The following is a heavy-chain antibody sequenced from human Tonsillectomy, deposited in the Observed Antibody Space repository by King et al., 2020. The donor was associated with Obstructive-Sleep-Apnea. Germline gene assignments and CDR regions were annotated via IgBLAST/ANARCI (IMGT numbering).Heavy chain of an antibody. D-gene: IGHD6-13*01. J-gene: IGHJ6*02. Sequence: VQLQESGPGLVKPSQTLSLTCTVSGGSISSGGYYWSWIRQHPGKGLEWIGYIYYSGGTYYNPSLKSRVTISVDTSTNHLSLKLSSVTAADTAVDYFTRALAGKSDYYYYGRDVWGQGTTVTVSS. V-gene: IGHV4-31*03. CDR1: GGSISSGGYY. CDR2: IYYSGGT. CDR3: TRALAGKSDYYYYGRDV.